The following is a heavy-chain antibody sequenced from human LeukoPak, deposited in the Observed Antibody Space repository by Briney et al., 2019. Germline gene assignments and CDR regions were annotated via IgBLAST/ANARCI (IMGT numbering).Heavy chain of an antibody. CDR1: GFTFSSYW. CDR3: ARERGRVEMATNPRSTYMDV. J-gene: IGHJ6*03. Sequence: GGSLRLSCAASGFTFSSYWMNWVRQAPGKGLEWVANIKRDGNEKNYVDSVKGRFSISRDNAKNSLYLQMDSLRPEDTAVYYCARERGRVEMATNPRSTYMDVWGKGTTVTVSS. CDR2: IKRDGNEK. D-gene: IGHD5-24*01. V-gene: IGHV3-7*03.